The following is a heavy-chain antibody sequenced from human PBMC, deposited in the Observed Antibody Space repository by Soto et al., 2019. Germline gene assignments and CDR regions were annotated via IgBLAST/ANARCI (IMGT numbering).Heavy chain of an antibody. CDR2: IWYHGSNK. CDR3: ARYRDQGQWLTTNYFDY. V-gene: IGHV3-33*01. Sequence: QVQLVESGGGEVQPGGSLRLSCAASGFPFSNYDMHWVRQAPGKGLEWVAVIWYHGSNKYYADSVKGRFTISRDNSKNTLYLQMNSLRAEDTAVYYCARYRDQGQWLTTNYFDYWGQGTRVTVSS. CDR1: GFPFSNYD. J-gene: IGHJ4*02. D-gene: IGHD6-19*01.